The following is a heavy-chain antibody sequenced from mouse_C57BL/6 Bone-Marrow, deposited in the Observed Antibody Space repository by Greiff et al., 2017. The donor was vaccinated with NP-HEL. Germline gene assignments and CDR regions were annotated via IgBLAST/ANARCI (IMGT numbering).Heavy chain of an antibody. CDR2: IWSGGST. CDR1: GFSLTSYG. CDR3: ARRAGYWYYAMDY. D-gene: IGHD2-3*01. J-gene: IGHJ4*01. Sequence: VKVVESGPGLVQPSQSLSITCTVSGFSLTSYGVHWVRQSPGKGLEWLGVIWSGGSTDYNAAFISRLSISKDNSKSQVFFKMNSLQADDTAIYYCARRAGYWYYAMDYWGQGTSVTVSS. V-gene: IGHV2-2*01.